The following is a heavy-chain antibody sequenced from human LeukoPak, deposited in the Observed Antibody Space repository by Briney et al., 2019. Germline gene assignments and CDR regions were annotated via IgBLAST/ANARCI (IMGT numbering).Heavy chain of an antibody. Sequence: ASVKVSCEASGYTFTGYYMHWVRQAPGQGLEWMGWINPNSGGTNYAQKFQGRVTMTRDTSISTAYMELSRLRSDDTAVYYCAREGYDFWSGYKPFRYWGQGTLVTVSS. CDR2: INPNSGGT. J-gene: IGHJ4*02. CDR3: AREGYDFWSGYKPFRY. D-gene: IGHD3-3*01. V-gene: IGHV1-2*02. CDR1: GYTFTGYY.